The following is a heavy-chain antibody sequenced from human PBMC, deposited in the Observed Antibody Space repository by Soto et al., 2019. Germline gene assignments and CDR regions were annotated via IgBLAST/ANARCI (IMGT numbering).Heavy chain of an antibody. CDR1: GYTFTTYG. J-gene: IGHJ4*02. Sequence: ASVKVSFKASGYTFTTYGISWVRQAPGQELEWMGWISTYNGNTNYEQKLQGRVTMTADTLTSTAYMELRSLRSDDTAVYYCARRGAYCSGGTCYHFGYWGQGTLVTVSS. V-gene: IGHV1-18*04. D-gene: IGHD2-15*01. CDR2: ISTYNGNT. CDR3: ARRGAYCSGGTCYHFGY.